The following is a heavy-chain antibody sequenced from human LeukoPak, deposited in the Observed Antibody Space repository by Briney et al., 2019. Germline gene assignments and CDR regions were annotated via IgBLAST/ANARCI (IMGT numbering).Heavy chain of an antibody. Sequence: KSSETLSLTCTVSGGSISSSSYYWGWIRQPPGKGLEWIGSIYYSGSTYYNPSLKSRVTISVDTSKNQFSLKLSSVTAADTAVYYCARALTIRRDGYNWGENDAFDIWGQGTMVTVSS. CDR2: IYYSGST. J-gene: IGHJ3*02. V-gene: IGHV4-39*01. CDR3: ARALTIRRDGYNWGENDAFDI. D-gene: IGHD5-24*01. CDR1: GGSISSSSYY.